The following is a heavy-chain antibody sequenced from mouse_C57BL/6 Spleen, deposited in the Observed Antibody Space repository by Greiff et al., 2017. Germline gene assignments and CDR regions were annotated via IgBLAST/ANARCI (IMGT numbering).Heavy chain of an antibody. D-gene: IGHD2-4*01. CDR1: GYTFTDYY. J-gene: IGHJ3*01. CDR2: SYPGSGNT. V-gene: IGHV1-84*01. CDR3: ARGYYDYDDGGAWFAY. Sequence: QVQLQQSGPELVKPGASVTISCKASGYTFTDYYINWVKQRPGQGLEWIGWSYPGSGNTKYNEKFKGKATLTVDTSSSTAYMQLSSLTSEDSAVYFCARGYYDYDDGGAWFAYWGQGTLVTVSA.